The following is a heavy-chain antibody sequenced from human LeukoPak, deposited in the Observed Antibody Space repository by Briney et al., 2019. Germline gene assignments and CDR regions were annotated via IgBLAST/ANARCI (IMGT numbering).Heavy chain of an antibody. V-gene: IGHV1-18*01. D-gene: IGHD6-13*01. CDR3: ARIIASDYFDY. CDR2: ISAYNGNT. CDR1: HYTFTSYG. J-gene: IGHJ4*02. Sequence: AAVNVSGKPSHYTFTSYGIIWVRQAPGQGLEWMGWISAYNGNTNYAQKLQGRVTMTTDTSTSTAYMELRSLRSDDTAVYYCARIIASDYFDYWGQGTLVTVSS.